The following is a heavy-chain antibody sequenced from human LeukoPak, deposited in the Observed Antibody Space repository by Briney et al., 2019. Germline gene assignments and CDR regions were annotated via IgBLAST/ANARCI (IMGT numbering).Heavy chain of an antibody. J-gene: IGHJ3*02. Sequence: GGSLRLSCAASGFTFSSYAMSWVRQAPGKGLEWVSAISGSGGSTYYADSVKGRFTISRDSSKNTLYLQMNSLRAEDAAVYYCAKGGAARPGGAFDIWGQGTMVTVSS. D-gene: IGHD6-6*01. CDR2: ISGSGGST. CDR3: AKGGAARPGGAFDI. V-gene: IGHV3-23*01. CDR1: GFTFSSYA.